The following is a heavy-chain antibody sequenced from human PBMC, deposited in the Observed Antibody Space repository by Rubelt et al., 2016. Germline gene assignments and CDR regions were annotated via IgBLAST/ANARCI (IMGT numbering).Heavy chain of an antibody. CDR3: AREVGRGYSYGFPNY. CDR1: GFTFSSYW. J-gene: IGHJ4*02. CDR2: IKQDGSEK. V-gene: IGHV3-7*01. D-gene: IGHD5-18*01. Sequence: EVQLVESGGGLVQPGGSLRLSCAASGFTFSSYWMSWVRQAPGKGLEWVANIKQDGSEKYYVDSVKGRFTISRDNAKNSLYLQKNSLRAEDTAVYYCAREVGRGYSYGFPNYWGQGTLVTVSS.